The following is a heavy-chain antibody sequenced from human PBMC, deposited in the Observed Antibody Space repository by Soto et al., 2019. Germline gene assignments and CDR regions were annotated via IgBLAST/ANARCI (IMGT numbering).Heavy chain of an antibody. CDR1: GGSISSYY. D-gene: IGHD4-17*01. V-gene: IGHV4-59*08. Sequence: SETLSLTCTVSGGSISSYYWSWIRQPPGKGLEWIGYIYYSGSTNYNPSLKSRVTISVDTSKNQFSLKLSSVTAADTAVYYCAADRSRDYSFYAYYYYGMDVWGQGTTVTVSS. J-gene: IGHJ6*02. CDR2: IYYSGST. CDR3: AADRSRDYSFYAYYYYGMDV.